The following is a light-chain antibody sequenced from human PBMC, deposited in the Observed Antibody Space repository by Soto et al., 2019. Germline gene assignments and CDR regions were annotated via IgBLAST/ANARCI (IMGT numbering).Light chain of an antibody. V-gene: IGKV1-9*01. J-gene: IGKJ1*01. CDR1: QAISSY. Sequence: DIQLTQSPSFLSASVGDRVTITCRASQAISSYLAWFQQRPGKAPKVLIYAASTLQSGVPSRFSGSASGAEFTLTISSLQLEDFAAYFCQQLNSYPWTFGQGTKVEIK. CDR2: AAS. CDR3: QQLNSYPWT.